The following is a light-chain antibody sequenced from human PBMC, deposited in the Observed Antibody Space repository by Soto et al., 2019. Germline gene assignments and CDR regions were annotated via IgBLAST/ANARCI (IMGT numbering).Light chain of an antibody. CDR1: QSVNGNY. CDR3: QQYGSSFRYT. J-gene: IGKJ2*01. V-gene: IGKV3-20*01. Sequence: EIVLTQSPGTLSLSPGERATLSCRASQSVNGNYLTWYQQKPGQAPWLLIYGASSRATGIPDRFSGSGSGTDFTLTISRLEPEDFAVYYCQQYGSSFRYTFGQGTKLEIK. CDR2: GAS.